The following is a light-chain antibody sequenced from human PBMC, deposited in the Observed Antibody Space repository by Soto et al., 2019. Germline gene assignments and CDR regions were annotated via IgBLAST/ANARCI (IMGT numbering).Light chain of an antibody. CDR1: SSDVGGCNY. CDR2: DVS. V-gene: IGLV2-11*01. CDR3: CSYAGSYSYV. Sequence: QSALTQPRSVSGSPGQSVTISCTGTSSDVGGCNYVSWYQQHPGKALKLMIYDVSRRPSGVPDRFSGSKSGNTASLTISGLQAEDEADYYCCSYAGSYSYVFGSGTKVT. J-gene: IGLJ1*01.